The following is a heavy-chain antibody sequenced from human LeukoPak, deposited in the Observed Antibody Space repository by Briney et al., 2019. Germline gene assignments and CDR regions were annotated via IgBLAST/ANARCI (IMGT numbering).Heavy chain of an antibody. J-gene: IGHJ4*02. CDR1: GFSFSDHY. CDR2: ITSSSSYT. Sequence: GGSLRLSCAASGFSFSDHYMSWIRQAPGKGLEWVSHITSSSSYTNYADSVKGRFTISRDNGKNSLYLQMNSLRAEDTAVYYCASGSYSGSGYWGQGTLVTVSS. V-gene: IGHV3-11*03. CDR3: ASGSYSGSGY. D-gene: IGHD5-12*01.